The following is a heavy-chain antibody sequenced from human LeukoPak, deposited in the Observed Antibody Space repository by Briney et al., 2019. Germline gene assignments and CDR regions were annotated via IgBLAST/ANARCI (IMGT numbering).Heavy chain of an antibody. CDR2: IYSGGST. CDR3: ARDFSHYSLDAFDI. Sequence: GGSLRLSCAASGFTFSSYGMHWVRQAPGKGLEWVSVIYSGGSTYYADSVKGRFTISRDNSKNTLYLQMNSLRAEDTAVYYCARDFSHYSLDAFDIWGQGTMVTVSS. D-gene: IGHD5-18*01. CDR1: GFTFSSYG. J-gene: IGHJ3*02. V-gene: IGHV3-53*01.